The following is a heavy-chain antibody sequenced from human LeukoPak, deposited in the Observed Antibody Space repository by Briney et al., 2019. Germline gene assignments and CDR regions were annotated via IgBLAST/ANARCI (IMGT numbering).Heavy chain of an antibody. V-gene: IGHV4-39*07. CDR2: FYYTGIA. Sequence: SETLSLTCTVSGGSISNSTYYWGWIRQPPGKGLEWIGSFYYTGIAYYNPSLKSRVTISVDMSKNQFSLKLSSVTAADTAVYYCASIWARELLDYWGQGTLVTVSS. CDR1: GGSISNSTYY. D-gene: IGHD3-16*01. CDR3: ASIWARELLDY. J-gene: IGHJ4*02.